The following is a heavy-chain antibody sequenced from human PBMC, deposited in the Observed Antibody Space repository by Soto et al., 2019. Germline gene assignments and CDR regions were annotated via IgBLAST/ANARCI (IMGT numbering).Heavy chain of an antibody. J-gene: IGHJ6*02. D-gene: IGHD2-15*01. Sequence: SVKVSCKASGGTFSIYAISWVRQAPGQGLEWMGGIIPIFGTANYAQKFQGRVTITADESTSTAYMELSSLRSEDTAVYYCARGVVVVAAVYYYGMDVWGQGTTVTVSS. V-gene: IGHV1-69*13. CDR1: GGTFSIYA. CDR3: ARGVVVVAAVYYYGMDV. CDR2: IIPIFGTA.